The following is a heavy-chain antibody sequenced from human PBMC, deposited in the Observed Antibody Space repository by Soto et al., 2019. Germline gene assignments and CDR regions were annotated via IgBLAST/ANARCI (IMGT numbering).Heavy chain of an antibody. CDR1: GYTFTSYG. D-gene: IGHD5-12*01. Sequence: QVHLVQSGAEVKKPWASVKVACKAAGYTFTSYGIIWVRQDPGQGLEWMGGISADNGNTNNAQKLQSRVTMTTATSTSTAYMELRSLRSDDKDVYYGARHSWLGTNWFHPWGQGTLVTVSS. V-gene: IGHV1-18*04. J-gene: IGHJ5*02. CDR2: ISADNGNT. CDR3: ARHSWLGTNWFHP.